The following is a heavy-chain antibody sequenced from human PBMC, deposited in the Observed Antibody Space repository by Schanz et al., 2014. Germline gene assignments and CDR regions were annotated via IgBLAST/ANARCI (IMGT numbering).Heavy chain of an antibody. J-gene: IGHJ6*02. CDR3: ARFDYYGSGSYGYYYGMDV. D-gene: IGHD3-10*01. V-gene: IGHV4-4*02. CDR2: IYHSGST. CDR1: GGSISSSNW. Sequence: QVQLQESGPGVVKPSETLSLTCAVSGGSISSSNWWSWVRQPPGKGLEWIGEIYHSGSTTYNPSLKSRVTISVDKSKNQFSLKLPSVTAADTAVYYCARFDYYGSGSYGYYYGMDVWGQGTTVTVSS.